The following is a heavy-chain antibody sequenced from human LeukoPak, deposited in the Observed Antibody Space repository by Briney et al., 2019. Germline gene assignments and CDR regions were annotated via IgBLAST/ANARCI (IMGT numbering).Heavy chain of an antibody. V-gene: IGHV3-23*01. CDR3: AKVRGAAPKMSYFDY. Sequence: XRQAPXXXLEWVSAISGSGGSTYYADSVKGRFIISRENSKNTLYLQMNSLRAEDTAVYYCAKVRGAAPKMSYFDYWGQGTLVTVSS. J-gene: IGHJ4*02. D-gene: IGHD6-13*01. CDR2: ISGSGGST.